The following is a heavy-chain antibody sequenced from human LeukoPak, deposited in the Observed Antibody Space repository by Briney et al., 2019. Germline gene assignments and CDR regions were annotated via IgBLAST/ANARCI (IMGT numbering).Heavy chain of an antibody. V-gene: IGHV1-8*01. CDR3: ARGRGRLGELSFDY. CDR2: MNPNSGNT. J-gene: IGHJ4*02. Sequence: WASVKVSCKASGYTFTSYDINWVRQATGQGLEWMGWMNPNSGNTGYAQKFQGRVTMTRNTSISTAYMELSSLRSEDTAVYYCARGRGRLGELSFDYWGQGTLVTVSS. D-gene: IGHD3-16*02. CDR1: GYTFTSYD.